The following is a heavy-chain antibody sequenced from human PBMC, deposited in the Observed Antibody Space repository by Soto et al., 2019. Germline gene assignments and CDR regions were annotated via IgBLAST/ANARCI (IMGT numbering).Heavy chain of an antibody. Sequence: SETLSLTCTVSGGSISSSSYYWGWIRQPPGKGLEWIGSIYYSGSTYYNPSLKSRVTISVDTSKNQFSLKLSSVTAAETAVYYCARHRRGPKHDYSNTGGWFDPWGQETLVTVSS. CDR1: GGSISSSSYY. V-gene: IGHV4-39*01. J-gene: IGHJ5*02. D-gene: IGHD4-4*01. CDR3: ARHRRGPKHDYSNTGGWFDP. CDR2: IYYSGST.